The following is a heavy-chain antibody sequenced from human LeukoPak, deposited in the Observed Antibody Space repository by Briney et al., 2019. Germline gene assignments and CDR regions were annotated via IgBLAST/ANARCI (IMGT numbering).Heavy chain of an antibody. CDR3: ARQYYYDGSGPFQH. V-gene: IGHV4-61*01. J-gene: IGHJ1*01. D-gene: IGHD3-22*01. CDR2: IYYSGSTY. Sequence: SETLSLTCTVSGASVSSGSYYWSWIRQPPGKGLEWIGYIYYSGSTYYYNPSLKSRVTMSVDTSKNQFSLKLSSVTAADTAVYYCARQYYYDGSGPFQHWGQGTLVTVSS. CDR1: GASVSSGSYY.